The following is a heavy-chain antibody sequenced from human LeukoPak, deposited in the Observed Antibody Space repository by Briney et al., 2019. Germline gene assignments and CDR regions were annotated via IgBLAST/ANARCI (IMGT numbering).Heavy chain of an antibody. CDR2: ISSNGGST. CDR1: GFTFSSYA. V-gene: IGHV3-64*01. Sequence: PGGSLRLSCAASGFTFSSYAMHWVRQAPGKGLEYVSAISSNGGSTYYANSVKGRLTISRDNSKNTLYLQMGSLRAEDMAVYYCAREYRVPAAADHWGQGTLVTVSS. CDR3: AREYRVPAAADH. J-gene: IGHJ4*02. D-gene: IGHD2-2*01.